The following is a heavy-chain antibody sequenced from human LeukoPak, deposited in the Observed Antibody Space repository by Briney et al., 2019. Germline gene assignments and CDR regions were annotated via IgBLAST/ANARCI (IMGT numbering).Heavy chain of an antibody. CDR2: ISGSGGST. CDR3: AKTIGYCSGGSCYYFDY. J-gene: IGHJ4*02. V-gene: IGHV3-23*01. D-gene: IGHD2-15*01. Sequence: GGSLRLSCAASGFTFSSYAMSWVRQAPGKGLEWVSAISGSGGSTYYADSVKGRFTISRDNSKNTLYLQMNSLRAEDTAVYYGAKTIGYCSGGSCYYFDYWGQGTLVTVSS. CDR1: GFTFSSYA.